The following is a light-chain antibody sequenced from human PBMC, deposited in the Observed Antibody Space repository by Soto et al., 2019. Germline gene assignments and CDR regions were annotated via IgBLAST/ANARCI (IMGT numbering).Light chain of an antibody. V-gene: IGLV2-14*03. J-gene: IGLJ1*01. CDR1: SSDIGGYNF. CDR2: DVS. Sequence: QSALTQPASVSGSPGQSITISCTGTSSDIGGYNFVSWYQQHPGKAPKLLIFDVSNRPSGVSLRFSGSKSGNTASLTISGLQAEDETDYYCSSYTASTTVVFGPGTQLTVL. CDR3: SSYTASTTVV.